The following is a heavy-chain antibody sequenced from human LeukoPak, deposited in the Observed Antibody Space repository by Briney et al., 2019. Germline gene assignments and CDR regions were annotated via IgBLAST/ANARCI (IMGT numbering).Heavy chain of an antibody. D-gene: IGHD4/OR15-4a*01. CDR2: INDNGSTR. J-gene: IGHJ4*02. Sequence: PGGSLRLSCGASGFTFSNYAMSWVRQAPGKGLEWVSGINDNGSTRFYAASVKGRFTSSRDNPKNTLYLQMNGLRVEDTAVYFCARDPGAFPYFFDSWGQGTLVTVSS. CDR1: GFTFSNYA. V-gene: IGHV3-23*01. CDR3: ARDPGAFPYFFDS.